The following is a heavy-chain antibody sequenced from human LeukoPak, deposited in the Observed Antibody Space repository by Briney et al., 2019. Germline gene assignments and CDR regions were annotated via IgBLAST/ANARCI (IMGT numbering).Heavy chain of an antibody. CDR3: ARVHRSKHDILTGWALDFDY. V-gene: IGHV4-59*01. D-gene: IGHD3-9*01. CDR2: IYYSGST. CDR1: GGSISSYY. J-gene: IGHJ4*02. Sequence: PSETLSLTCTASGGSISSYYWSWIRQPPGKGQEWIGYIYYSGSTNYNPSLKSRVTISVDTSKNQFSLKLSSVTAADTAVYYCARVHRSKHDILTGWALDFDYWGQGTLVTVSS.